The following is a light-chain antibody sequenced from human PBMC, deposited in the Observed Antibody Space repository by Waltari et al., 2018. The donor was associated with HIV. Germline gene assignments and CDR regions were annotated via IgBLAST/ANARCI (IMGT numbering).Light chain of an antibody. CDR2: RNH. CDR3: AAWDDSLNGVV. CDR1: SSNIGSNT. Sequence: QFVLTQPPSASGTPGQRVTISCSGSSSNIGSNTVNWSQEPPGTAPKLLSYRNHQRRSGVPDRSSGSKSGTSASLAISGLQSEDEADYYCAAWDDSLNGVVFGGGTKLTVL. J-gene: IGLJ2*01. V-gene: IGLV1-44*01.